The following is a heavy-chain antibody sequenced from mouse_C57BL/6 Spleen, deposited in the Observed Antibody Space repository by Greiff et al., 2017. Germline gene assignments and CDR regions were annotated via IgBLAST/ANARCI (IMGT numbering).Heavy chain of an antibody. CDR1: GFTFSSYA. Sequence: EVKLMESGEGLVKPGGSLKLSCAASGFTFSSYAMSWVRQTPEKRLEWVAHIRSGGDYIYFADPVKGRFTISRDNASNTLYLNMSRLKSDNTAMYYVTKNYYDYDGFAYWGQGTLVTVSA. D-gene: IGHD2-4*01. CDR2: IRSGGDYI. V-gene: IGHV5-9-1*02. CDR3: TKNYYDYDGFAY. J-gene: IGHJ3*01.